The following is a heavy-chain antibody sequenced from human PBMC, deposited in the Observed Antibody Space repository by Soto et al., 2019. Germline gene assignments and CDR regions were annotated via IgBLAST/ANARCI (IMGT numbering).Heavy chain of an antibody. J-gene: IGHJ4*02. Sequence: SETLSLTCTVSGGSISSSSYYWGWIRQPPGKGLEWIGSIYYSGSTYYNPSLKSRVTISVDTSKNQFSLKLSSVTAADTAVYYCARRSRSGSYYTPAGNLRDYWGQGTLVTVSS. D-gene: IGHD1-26*01. V-gene: IGHV4-39*01. CDR3: ARRSRSGSYYTPAGNLRDY. CDR2: IYYSGST. CDR1: GGSISSSSYY.